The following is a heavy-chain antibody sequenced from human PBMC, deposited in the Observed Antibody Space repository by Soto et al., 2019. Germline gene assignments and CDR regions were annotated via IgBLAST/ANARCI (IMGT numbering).Heavy chain of an antibody. D-gene: IGHD3-22*01. CDR3: ARELTQITMIVVAYYGMDV. V-gene: IGHV3-11*06. CDR1: GFTFSDYY. Sequence: GSLRLSCAASGFTFSDYYMSWIRQAPGKGLEWVSYISSSSSYTNYADSVKGRFTISRDNAKNSLYLQMNSLRAEDTAVYYCARELTQITMIVVAYYGMDVWGQGTTVTVSS. CDR2: ISSSSSYT. J-gene: IGHJ6*02.